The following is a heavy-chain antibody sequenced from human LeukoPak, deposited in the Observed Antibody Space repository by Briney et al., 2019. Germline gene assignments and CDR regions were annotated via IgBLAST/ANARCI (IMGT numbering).Heavy chain of an antibody. CDR2: ISGGGGST. D-gene: IGHD5-18*01. J-gene: IGHJ4*02. CDR1: GFTFTSYS. Sequence: GGSLRLSCAASGFTFTSYSMNWVRQAPGKGLEWVSTISGGGGSTYYADSVKGRFTISRDNSKNTLYLQMNSLRAEDTAVYYCARDGEYSYGSLDYWGQGTLVTVSS. CDR3: ARDGEYSYGSLDY. V-gene: IGHV3-23*01.